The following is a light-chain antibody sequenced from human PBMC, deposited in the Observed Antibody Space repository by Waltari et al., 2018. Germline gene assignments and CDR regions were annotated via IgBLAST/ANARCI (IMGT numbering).Light chain of an antibody. V-gene: IGLV2-23*02. CDR1: SSDIGYYNL. CDR3: CSYIGDSAWV. CDR2: EVN. J-gene: IGLJ3*02. Sequence: QSALTQPASVSGSPGQSITISCTGTSSDIGYYNLVSWYQQDPGKAPKVIIYEVNKRPSGVSNRFSGSKSGNTASLTISWLQAEDEADYYCCSYIGDSAWVFGGGTKVTVL.